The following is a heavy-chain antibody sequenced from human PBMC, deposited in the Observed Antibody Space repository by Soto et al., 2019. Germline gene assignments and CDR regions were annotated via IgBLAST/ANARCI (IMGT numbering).Heavy chain of an antibody. CDR1: GYTFTSYG. Sequence: QVQLVQSGAEVKQPGASVKVSCKASGYTFTSYGISWVRQAPVQGLEWMGWSSSYNGNTNYAQKLQVRVTMTTDTSTSTAYLELRCLRSDDQAVYYCARGVTHLVVVPAAIVDISFYYSCGMDVWGQGTTVTVSS. CDR2: SSSYNGNT. D-gene: IGHD2-2*02. CDR3: ARGVTHLVVVPAAIVDISFYYSCGMDV. J-gene: IGHJ6*02. V-gene: IGHV1-18*01.